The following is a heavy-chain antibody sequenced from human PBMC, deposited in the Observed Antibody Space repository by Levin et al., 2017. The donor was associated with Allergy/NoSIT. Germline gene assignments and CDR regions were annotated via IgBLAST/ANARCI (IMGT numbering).Heavy chain of an antibody. J-gene: IGHJ6*02. CDR3: AKDHYNRPGYYYYYGMNV. V-gene: IGHV3-23*01. D-gene: IGHD3-10*01. CDR2: ISGNGGTT. Sequence: PGGSLRLSCVASGFTFSSYAMHWVRQAPGKGLEWVSVISGNGGTTYYADSLKGRFTISRDNSKNTLYLQTNSLRAEDTAVYYCAKDHYNRPGYYYYYGMNVWGQGTTVTVSS. CDR1: GFTFSSYA.